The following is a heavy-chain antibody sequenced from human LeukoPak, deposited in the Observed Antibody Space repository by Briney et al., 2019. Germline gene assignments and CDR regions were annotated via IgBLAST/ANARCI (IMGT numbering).Heavy chain of an antibody. J-gene: IGHJ4*02. CDR1: SGSISSSSYF. CDR3: ASLRERSYYARGFDY. CDR2: IYYSGST. Sequence: SETLSLTCTVSSGSISSSSYFWGWIRQPPGKGLEWIGSIYYSGSTYYIPSLKSRVTISVDTSKNQFSLKLSSVTAADTAVYYCASLRERSYYARGFDYWGQGTLVTVSS. D-gene: IGHD1-26*01. V-gene: IGHV4-39*01.